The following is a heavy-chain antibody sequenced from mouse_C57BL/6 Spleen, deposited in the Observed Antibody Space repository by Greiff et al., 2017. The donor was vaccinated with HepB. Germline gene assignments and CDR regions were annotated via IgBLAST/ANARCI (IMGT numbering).Heavy chain of an antibody. D-gene: IGHD1-1*01. J-gene: IGHJ4*01. CDR3: ASSEGSSPREYAMDY. Sequence: QVQLQQSGAELARPGASVKLSCKASGYTFTSYGISWVKQRTGQGLEWIGEIYPRSGNTYYNEKFKGKATLTADKSSSTAYMELRSLTSEDSAVYFCASSEGSSPREYAMDYWGQGTSVTVSS. V-gene: IGHV1-81*01. CDR2: IYPRSGNT. CDR1: GYTFTSYG.